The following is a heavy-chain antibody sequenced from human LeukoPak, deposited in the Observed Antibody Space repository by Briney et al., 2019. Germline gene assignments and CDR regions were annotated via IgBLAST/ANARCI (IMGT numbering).Heavy chain of an antibody. D-gene: IGHD6-6*01. V-gene: IGHV1-2*02. J-gene: IGHJ4*02. CDR2: INPNSGGT. CDR1: GYTFPGYY. Sequence: ASAKVSCKASGYTFPGYYMHWVRQPPGQGLEWMGWINPNSGGTNYAQKFQGRVTMTRDTSISTAYMELSRLRSDDTAVYYCAREHSSSSGKVFDYWGQGTLVTVSS. CDR3: AREHSSSSGKVFDY.